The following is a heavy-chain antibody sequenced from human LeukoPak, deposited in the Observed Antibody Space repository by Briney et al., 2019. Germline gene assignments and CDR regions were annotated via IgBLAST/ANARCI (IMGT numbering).Heavy chain of an antibody. CDR3: AREARSSSWHDFDY. CDR2: INPNSGGT. J-gene: IGHJ4*02. V-gene: IGHV1-2*02. Sequence: ASVKVSCKASGYTFTGYYMHWVRQAPGQGLEWMGWINPNSGGTGYAQKFQGRVTMTRNTSISTAYMELSSLRSEDTAVYYCAREARSSSWHDFDYWGQGTLVTVSS. D-gene: IGHD6-13*01. CDR1: GYTFTGYY.